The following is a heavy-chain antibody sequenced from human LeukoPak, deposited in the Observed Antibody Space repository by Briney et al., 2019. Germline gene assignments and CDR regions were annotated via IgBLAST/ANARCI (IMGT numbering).Heavy chain of an antibody. J-gene: IGHJ4*02. CDR1: GFTFSSYS. D-gene: IGHD5-18*01. Sequence: PGGSLRLSCAASGFTFSSYSMNWVRQAPGKGLEWLSYTSSSSSMIYYADSVKGRFTISRDNAKNSLYLQMNSLRDEDTAVYYCAEGMVTSLDYWGQGTLLTVSS. V-gene: IGHV3-48*02. CDR2: TSSSSSMI. CDR3: AEGMVTSLDY.